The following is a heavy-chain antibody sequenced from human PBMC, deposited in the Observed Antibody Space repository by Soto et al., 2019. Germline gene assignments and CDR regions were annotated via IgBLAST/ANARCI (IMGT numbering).Heavy chain of an antibody. Sequence: ASVKVSCKASGYTFTSYGISWVRQAPGQGLEWMGWISAYNGNTNYAQKLQGRVTMTTDTSTCTAYMELRSLRSDDTAVYYCARDGVVVAATLYNWFDPWGQGTLVTVSS. V-gene: IGHV1-18*01. CDR3: ARDGVVVAATLYNWFDP. D-gene: IGHD2-15*01. J-gene: IGHJ5*02. CDR2: ISAYNGNT. CDR1: GYTFTSYG.